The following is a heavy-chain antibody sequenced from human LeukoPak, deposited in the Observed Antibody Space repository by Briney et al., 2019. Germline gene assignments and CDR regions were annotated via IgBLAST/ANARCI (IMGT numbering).Heavy chain of an antibody. D-gene: IGHD1-7*01. Sequence: GGSLRLSCAASGFTFSSYEMNWVRQAPGKGLGWVSYISSSGSTIYYADSVKGRFTISRDNAKNSLYLQMNSLRAEDTAVYYCARVPDITGTGIDYWGQGTLVTVSS. V-gene: IGHV3-48*03. CDR1: GFTFSSYE. CDR3: ARVPDITGTGIDY. J-gene: IGHJ4*02. CDR2: ISSSGSTI.